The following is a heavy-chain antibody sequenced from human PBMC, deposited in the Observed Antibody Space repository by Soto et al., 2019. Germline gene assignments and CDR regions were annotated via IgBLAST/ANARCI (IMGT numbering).Heavy chain of an antibody. CDR2: ISSSSSTI. J-gene: IGHJ4*02. D-gene: IGHD6-19*01. Sequence: PGGSLRLSCAASGFTFSSYSMNWVRQAPGKGLEWVSYISSSSSTIYYADSVKGRFTISRDNAKNSLYLQMNSLRDEDTAVYYCARIIAVAGPGYFDYWGQGTLVTSPQ. V-gene: IGHV3-48*02. CDR1: GFTFSSYS. CDR3: ARIIAVAGPGYFDY.